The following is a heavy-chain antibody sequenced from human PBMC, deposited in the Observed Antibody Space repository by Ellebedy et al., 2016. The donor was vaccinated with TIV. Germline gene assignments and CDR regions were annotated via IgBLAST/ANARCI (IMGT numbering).Heavy chain of an antibody. V-gene: IGHV3-33*08. Sequence: GESLKISXAASGFTFSSYGMHWVRQAPGKGLEWVAVIWYDGSNKYYADSVKGRFTISRDNSKNTLYLQMNSLRAEDTAVYYCAREDEVVVAAPSLYYGMDVWGQGTTVTVSS. CDR1: GFTFSSYG. CDR3: AREDEVVVAAPSLYYGMDV. J-gene: IGHJ6*02. D-gene: IGHD2-15*01. CDR2: IWYDGSNK.